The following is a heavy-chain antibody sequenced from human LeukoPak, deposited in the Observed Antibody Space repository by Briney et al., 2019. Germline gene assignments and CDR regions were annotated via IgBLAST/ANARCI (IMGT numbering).Heavy chain of an antibody. CDR2: INSDGSST. J-gene: IGHJ4*02. V-gene: IGHV3-74*01. CDR1: GFTFSSYW. CDR3: ATGGSIAASPFDY. Sequence: GGSPRLSCAASGFTFSSYWMHWVRQAPGKGLVWVSRINSDGSSTSYADSVKGRFTISRDNAKNTLYLQMNSLRAEDTAVYYCATGGSIAASPFDYWGQGTLVTVSS. D-gene: IGHD6-13*01.